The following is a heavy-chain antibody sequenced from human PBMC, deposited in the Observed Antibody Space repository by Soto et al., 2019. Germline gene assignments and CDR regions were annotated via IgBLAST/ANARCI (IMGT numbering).Heavy chain of an antibody. J-gene: IGHJ6*02. Sequence: EVQLVESGGGLVQPGGSLRLSCAASGFTFSSYEMNWVRQAPGKGLEWVSYISPSTSTIYYADSVKGRFTISRDNANNSLSLQMNSLRAEDTAVYYCARAAGTLVRGVYGMDVWGQGTTVTVSS. CDR2: ISPSTSTI. CDR1: GFTFSSYE. D-gene: IGHD3-10*01. CDR3: ARAAGTLVRGVYGMDV. V-gene: IGHV3-48*03.